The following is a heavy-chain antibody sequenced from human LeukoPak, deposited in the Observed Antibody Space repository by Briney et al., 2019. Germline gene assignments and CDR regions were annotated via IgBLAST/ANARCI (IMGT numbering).Heavy chain of an antibody. CDR1: GYTFTSYY. Sequence: ASVKVSCKASGYTFTSYYMHWVRQAPGQGLEWMGIINPSGGSTSYAQKFQGRVTMTRDTSTSTVYMELSSLRSEDTAVYYCARSTYYYDSSGSNWFDPWGQGTLVTVSS. CDR2: INPSGGST. J-gene: IGHJ5*02. V-gene: IGHV1-46*01. D-gene: IGHD3-22*01. CDR3: ARSTYYYDSSGSNWFDP.